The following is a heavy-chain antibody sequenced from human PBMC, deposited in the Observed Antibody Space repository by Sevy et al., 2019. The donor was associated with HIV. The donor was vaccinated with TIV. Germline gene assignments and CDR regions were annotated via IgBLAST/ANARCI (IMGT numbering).Heavy chain of an antibody. V-gene: IGHV3-9*01. CDR2: ISWNSGSI. Sequence: GGCLRLSCAASGFTFDDYAMHWVRQAPGKGLEWVSGISWNSGSIGYADAVKGRFTISRDNAKNSLYLQMNSLRAEDTALYYCAKDIQDYYGMDVWGQGTTVTVSS. J-gene: IGHJ6*02. CDR1: GFTFDDYA. CDR3: AKDIQDYYGMDV.